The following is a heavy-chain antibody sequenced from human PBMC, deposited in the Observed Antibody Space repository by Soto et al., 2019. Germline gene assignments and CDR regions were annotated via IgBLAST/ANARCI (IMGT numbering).Heavy chain of an antibody. CDR1: GFTFSSYG. D-gene: IGHD3-16*02. Sequence: QVQLVESGGGVVQPGRSLRVSCAASGFTFSSYGMHWVRQAPGKGLEWVAVIWYDGSDKYYADSVKGRFTISRDNSKNTLYLHMNSLRVEDTAVYYCERDVSTTRYVPNWFDPWGQGTLVTVSS. CDR2: IWYDGSDK. J-gene: IGHJ5*02. V-gene: IGHV3-33*01. CDR3: ERDVSTTRYVPNWFDP.